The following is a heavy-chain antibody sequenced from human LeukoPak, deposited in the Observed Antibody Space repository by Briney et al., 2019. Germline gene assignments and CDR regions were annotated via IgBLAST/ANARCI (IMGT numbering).Heavy chain of an antibody. Sequence: SVKVSCKASGGTLSSCAISWVRQAPGQGLEWMGGIIPIFGTANYAQKFQGRVTITADGSTSTAYMELSSLRSEDTAVYYCARVAAAGSWFDPWDQGTLVTVSS. J-gene: IGHJ5*02. CDR2: IIPIFGTA. CDR3: ARVAAAGSWFDP. V-gene: IGHV1-69*13. D-gene: IGHD6-13*01. CDR1: GGTLSSCA.